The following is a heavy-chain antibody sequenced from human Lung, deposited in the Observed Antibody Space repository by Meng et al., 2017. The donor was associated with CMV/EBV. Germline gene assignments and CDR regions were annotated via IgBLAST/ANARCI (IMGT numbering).Heavy chain of an antibody. V-gene: IGHV3-30*02. CDR1: GFAFRNFG. Sequence: GESLKISCAASGFAFRNFGIHWVRQAPGKGLEWVAFIRPDGTDKYYGDSVTGRFTISRDDSKNTLFLQMNSLRPDDTAMYYCAKDLGTSSRSYWGRGTLVTVSS. J-gene: IGHJ4*02. CDR3: AKDLGTSSRSY. D-gene: IGHD6-6*01. CDR2: IRPDGTDK.